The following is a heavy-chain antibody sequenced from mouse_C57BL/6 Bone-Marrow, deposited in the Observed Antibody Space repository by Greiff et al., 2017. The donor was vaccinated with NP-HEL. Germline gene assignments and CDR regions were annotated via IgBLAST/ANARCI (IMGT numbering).Heavy chain of an antibody. CDR3: ARRGYSPPFAY. CDR2: IYPRSGNT. CDR1: GYTFTSYG. J-gene: IGHJ3*01. V-gene: IGHV1-81*01. Sequence: QVHVKQSGAELARPGASVKLSCKASGYTFTSYGISWVKQRTGQGLEWIGEIYPRSGNTYYNEKFKGKATLTADKSSSTAYMELRSLTSEDSAVYFCARRGYSPPFAYWGQGTLVTVSA. D-gene: IGHD2-12*01.